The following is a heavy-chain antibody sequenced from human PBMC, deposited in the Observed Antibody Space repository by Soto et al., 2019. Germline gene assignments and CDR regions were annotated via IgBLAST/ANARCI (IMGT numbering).Heavy chain of an antibody. CDR2: INHSGST. CDR3: SELFGSEHPAPFDY. CDR1: GGAFSGYY. D-gene: IGHD3-10*01. V-gene: IGHV4-34*01. J-gene: IGHJ4*02. Sequence: SETLSLTCAVYGGAFSGYYWSWIRQPPGKGLEWIGEINHSGSTNYNPSLKSRVTISVDTSKYQFSLKLSSVTAADTAVYYCSELFGSEHPAPFDYWCQGILVTVS.